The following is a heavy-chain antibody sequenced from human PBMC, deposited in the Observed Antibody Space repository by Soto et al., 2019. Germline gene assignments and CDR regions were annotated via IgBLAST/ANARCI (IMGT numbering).Heavy chain of an antibody. CDR3: ATSHWFDP. CDR1: GGSISSRGYY. CDR2: IYYSGST. Sequence: ETLSLTCTVSGGSISSRGYYWGWIRQPPGKGLEWIGTIYYSGSTYYNPSLKSRVTISVDTSKNQFSLKLSSVTAADTAVYYCATSHWFDPWGQGTLVTVSS. J-gene: IGHJ5*02. D-gene: IGHD2-2*01. V-gene: IGHV4-39*01.